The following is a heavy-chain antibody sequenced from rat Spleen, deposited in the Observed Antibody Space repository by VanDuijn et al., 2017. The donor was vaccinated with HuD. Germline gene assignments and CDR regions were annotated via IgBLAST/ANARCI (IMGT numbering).Heavy chain of an antibody. Sequence: EVQLVESDGGLVQPGRSLKLSCAASGFTFSDYNMAWVRQAPKKGLEWVATISYDGSSTYCRDSVKGRFTISRDNAKSTLYLQMDSLRSEDTATYYCTTYYGYVMDAWGQGASVTVSS. D-gene: IGHD1-7*01. J-gene: IGHJ4*01. CDR2: ISYDGSST. CDR3: TTYYGYVMDA. CDR1: GFTFSDYN. V-gene: IGHV5-7*01.